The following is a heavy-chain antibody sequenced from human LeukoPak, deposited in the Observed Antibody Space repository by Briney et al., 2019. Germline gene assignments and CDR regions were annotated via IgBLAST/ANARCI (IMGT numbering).Heavy chain of an antibody. Sequence: ASVKVSCKASGYTFSSYGITWVRQAPGRGLEWMGWISSYNGNTKYARSLQGRVTMTTDTSTGTAYMELRSLRSDDTAVYYWGRGGWVHYDILTGYYDYWGQGTLVTVSS. CDR2: ISSYNGNT. CDR1: GYTFSSYG. D-gene: IGHD3-9*01. J-gene: IGHJ4*02. V-gene: IGHV1-18*04. CDR3: GRGGWVHYDILTGYYDY.